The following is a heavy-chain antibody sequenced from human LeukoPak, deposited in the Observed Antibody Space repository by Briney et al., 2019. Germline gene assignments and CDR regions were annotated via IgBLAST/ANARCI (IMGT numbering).Heavy chain of an antibody. V-gene: IGHV3-7*01. CDR2: IRQDGSEK. CDR1: GFTFSSHW. J-gene: IGHJ4*02. CDR3: VRGSIY. Sequence: GGSLRLSCEASGFTFSSHWMSWVRQAPGKGLEWVATIRQDGSEKYYVDSVKGRFTISRDNANNSLYLQMNSLRAEDTAVYYCVRGSIYWGQGTLVTVSS.